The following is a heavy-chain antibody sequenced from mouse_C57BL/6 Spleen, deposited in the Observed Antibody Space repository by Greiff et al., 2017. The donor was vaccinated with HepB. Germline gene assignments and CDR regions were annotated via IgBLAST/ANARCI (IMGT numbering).Heavy chain of an antibody. CDR1: GYAFSSSW. V-gene: IGHV1-82*01. CDR2: IYPGDGDT. CDR3: ARGNGYDVSWFAY. Sequence: DQLQQSGPELVKPGASVKISCKASGYAFSSSWMNWVKQRPGKGLEWIGRIYPGDGDTNYNGKFKGKATLTADKSSSTAYMQLSSLTSEDSAVYFCARGNGYDVSWFAYWGQGTLVTVSA. D-gene: IGHD2-2*01. J-gene: IGHJ3*01.